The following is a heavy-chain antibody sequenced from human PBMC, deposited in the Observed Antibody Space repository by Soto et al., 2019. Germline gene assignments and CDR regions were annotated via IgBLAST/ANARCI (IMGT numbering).Heavy chain of an antibody. CDR3: ARASTSYCYCLDV. CDR2: IYKSGSS. J-gene: IGHJ6*02. Sequence: TLSLTCTVSGDSISRNGFFWTWIRQHPGKGLEWFGYIYKSGSSYYNPSLKSRVTISVDTSKNQFSLKLSSVTAADTAVYYCARASTSYCYCLDVWGRWTSVTVSS. V-gene: IGHV4-30-4*08. CDR1: GDSISRNGFF. D-gene: IGHD2-2*01.